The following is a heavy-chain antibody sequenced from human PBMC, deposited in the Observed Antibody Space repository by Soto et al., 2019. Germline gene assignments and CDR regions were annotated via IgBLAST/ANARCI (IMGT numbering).Heavy chain of an antibody. CDR1: GNTFTNFG. J-gene: IGHJ5*02. V-gene: IGHV1-18*01. Sequence: GASVKVSCKASGNTFTNFGVTWVRQAPGQGLEWMGWISAYTDDPNYAQKFQGRVTMTIDTSTSTAYLDLRSLTSDDTAVYFCAGMPYTSGLRFDPWGPGTLVTVSS. CDR3: AGMPYTSGLRFDP. D-gene: IGHD6-19*01. CDR2: ISAYTDDP.